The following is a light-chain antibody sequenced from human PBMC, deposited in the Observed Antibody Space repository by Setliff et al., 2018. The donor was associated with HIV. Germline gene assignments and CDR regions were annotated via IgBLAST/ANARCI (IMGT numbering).Light chain of an antibody. CDR2: DVS. V-gene: IGLV2-14*03. J-gene: IGLJ3*02. Sequence: QSALTQPASVSGSPGQSVTISCTGTSSDVGGYNYVARYQQHPGKAPKLIMFDVSNRPSGVSNRFSGSKSGNTASLTISGLQAEDEADYYCNSYTTRSPLGVFGRGTKVTVL. CDR1: SSDVGGYNY. CDR3: NSYTTRSPLGV.